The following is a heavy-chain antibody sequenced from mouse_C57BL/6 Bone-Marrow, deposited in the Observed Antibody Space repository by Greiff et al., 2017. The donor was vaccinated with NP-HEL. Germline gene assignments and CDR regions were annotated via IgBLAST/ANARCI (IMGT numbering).Heavy chain of an antibody. J-gene: IGHJ3*01. CDR2: ISDGGSYT. D-gene: IGHD1-1*02. V-gene: IGHV5-4*01. CDR3: ARDRWIPPWFAY. CDR1: GFTFSSYA. Sequence: DVHLVESGGGLVKPGGSLKLSCAASGFTFSSYAISWVRQTPEKRLEWVATISDGGSYTYYPDNVKGRFTISRDNAKNNLYLQLSLLTSEDTAMYCCARDRWIPPWFAYWGQGTLVTVSA.